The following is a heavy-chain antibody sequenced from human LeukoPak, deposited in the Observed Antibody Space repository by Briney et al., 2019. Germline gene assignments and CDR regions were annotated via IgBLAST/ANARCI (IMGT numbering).Heavy chain of an antibody. CDR1: GGTFTSYA. CDR3: ARAALAVAGSLNYFDY. V-gene: IGHV1-69*13. CDR2: IIPIFGTA. Sequence: SVKVSCKASGGTFTSYAISWVRQAPGQGLEWMGGIIPIFGTANYAQKFQGRVTITADESTSTAYMELSSLRSEDTAVYYCARAALAVAGSLNYFDYWGQGTLVTVSS. D-gene: IGHD6-19*01. J-gene: IGHJ4*02.